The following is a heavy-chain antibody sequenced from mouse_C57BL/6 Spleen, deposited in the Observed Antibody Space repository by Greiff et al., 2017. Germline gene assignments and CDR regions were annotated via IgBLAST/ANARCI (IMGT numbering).Heavy chain of an antibody. J-gene: IGHJ2*01. CDR2: IDPEDGET. CDR1: GFNIKDYY. CDR3: ARNYDPYFDY. Sequence: VQLQQSGAELMKPGASVKLSCTASGFNIKDYYMHWVKQRTEQGLEWIGRIDPEDGETKYAPKFPGKATITADTSSNTAYLQLSSLTSEDTAVYYCARNYDPYFDYWGQGTTLTVSS. D-gene: IGHD2-4*01. V-gene: IGHV14-2*01.